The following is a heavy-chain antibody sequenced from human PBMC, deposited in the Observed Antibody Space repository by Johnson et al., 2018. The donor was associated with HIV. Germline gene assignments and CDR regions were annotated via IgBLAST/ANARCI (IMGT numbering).Heavy chain of an antibody. CDR1: GFTFSSYG. J-gene: IGHJ3*02. CDR3: ARGPRNPGLDAFDI. CDR2: VTGTGGDT. Sequence: VQLVESGGGVVQPGGSLRLSCAASGFTFSSYGMSWVRQAPGKGLEWVSGVTGTGGDTYYAESVKGRFTISRDNSKNSLYLQINSLKTEDTAVYYCARGPRNPGLDAFDIWGQGTVVTVSS. V-gene: IGHV3-23*04. D-gene: IGHD1-14*01.